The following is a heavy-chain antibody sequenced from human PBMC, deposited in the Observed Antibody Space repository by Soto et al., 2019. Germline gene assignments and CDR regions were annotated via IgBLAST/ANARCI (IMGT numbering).Heavy chain of an antibody. CDR1: GFTFSTYW. V-gene: IGHV3-7*05. Sequence: PGGSLRLSCGVSGFTFSTYWMTWVRQAPGKGLEWVANMNQAGSEKNYVDSVKGRFTISRDNAQNSLYLQMDSLRAEDTAVYYCARQHSGSYYFDYWGQGTLVTVSS. CDR3: ARQHSGSYYFDY. CDR2: MNQAGSEK. D-gene: IGHD1-26*01. J-gene: IGHJ4*02.